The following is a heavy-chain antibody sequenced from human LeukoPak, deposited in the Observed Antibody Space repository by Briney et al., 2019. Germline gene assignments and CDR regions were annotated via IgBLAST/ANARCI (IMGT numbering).Heavy chain of an antibody. D-gene: IGHD6-13*01. CDR3: AKIPGGVAAAGNYY. CDR1: GFTFSSYA. J-gene: IGHJ4*02. CDR2: ISYDGSNK. V-gene: IGHV3-30*04. Sequence: GGSLRLSCAASGFTFSSYAMHWVRQAPGKGLGWVAVISYDGSNKYYADSVKGRFTISRDNSKNTLYLQMNSLRAEDTAVYYCAKIPGGVAAAGNYYWGQGTLVTVSS.